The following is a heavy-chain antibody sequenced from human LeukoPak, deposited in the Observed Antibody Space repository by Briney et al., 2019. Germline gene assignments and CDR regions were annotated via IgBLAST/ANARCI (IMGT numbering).Heavy chain of an antibody. CDR3: ARDSRRYSSSGTWFDP. D-gene: IGHD6-13*01. V-gene: IGHV3-48*03. CDR1: GFTFSIYE. J-gene: IGHJ5*02. Sequence: PGGSLRLSCAASGFTFSIYEMNWVRQAPGKGLEWVSYISGGGSTIYYADSVKGRFTISRDNAKNSLYLQMNSLRAEDTAVYYCARDSRRYSSSGTWFDPWGQGTLVTVSS. CDR2: ISGGGSTI.